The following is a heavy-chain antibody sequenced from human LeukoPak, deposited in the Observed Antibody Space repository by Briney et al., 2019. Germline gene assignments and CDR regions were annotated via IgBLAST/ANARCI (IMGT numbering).Heavy chain of an antibody. CDR2: IYYSGST. CDR3: ARPEDSSGPFDY. J-gene: IGHJ4*02. D-gene: IGHD6-19*01. Sequence: PSETLSLTCTVSGGSISSSSYYWGWIRQPPGKGLEWIGSIYYSGSTYYNPSLKSRVTISVDTSKNQFSLKLSSVTAADTAVYYCARPEDSSGPFDYWGQGTLVTVSS. V-gene: IGHV4-39*07. CDR1: GGSISSSSYY.